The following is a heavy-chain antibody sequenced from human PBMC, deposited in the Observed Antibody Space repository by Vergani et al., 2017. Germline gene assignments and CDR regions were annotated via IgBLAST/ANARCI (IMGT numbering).Heavy chain of an antibody. Sequence: QVQLQDSGPGLVKPSETLSLTCTFSGGSISSYYWSWIRQPPGKGLEWIGYIHYIGSTNYNPSLKSPVTISVDTSKNQFSLKLSSVTAAEAAVYYCARVLGSYGRGGSCYSEDDAFDIWGQGTMVTVSS. CDR1: GGSISSYY. CDR3: ARVLGSYGRGGSCYSEDDAFDI. CDR2: IHYIGST. D-gene: IGHD2-15*01. J-gene: IGHJ3*02. V-gene: IGHV4-59*01.